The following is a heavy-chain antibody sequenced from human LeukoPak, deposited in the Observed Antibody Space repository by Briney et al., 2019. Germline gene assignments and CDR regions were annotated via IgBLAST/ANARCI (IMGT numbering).Heavy chain of an antibody. D-gene: IGHD3-10*01. CDR3: ARDGDYYFDY. J-gene: IGHJ4*02. Sequence: GESLKISCKGSGYSFTSYWFGWGRQLPGKGLVWMGIIYPGDSDTRYSPSFQGQVTISADKSISTAYLQWSSLNASDTAMYYCARDGDYYFDYWGQGTLVTDSS. CDR2: IYPGDSDT. CDR1: GYSFTSYW. V-gene: IGHV5-51*01.